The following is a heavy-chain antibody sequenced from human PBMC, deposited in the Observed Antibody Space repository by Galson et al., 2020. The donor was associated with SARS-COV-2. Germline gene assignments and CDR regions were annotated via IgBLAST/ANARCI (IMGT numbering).Heavy chain of an antibody. D-gene: IGHD3-22*01. Sequence: TGGSLRLSCAASGFTFSSYAMSWVRQAPGKGLEWVSGISGSGGNTDYADSVKGRFTISGDNSKNTLYLQMNSLRAEDTAVYYCAKHPHRDYYDSSGYYLDYWGQGTLVTVSS. CDR3: AKHPHRDYYDSSGYYLDY. CDR2: ISGSGGNT. V-gene: IGHV3-23*01. J-gene: IGHJ4*02. CDR1: GFTFSSYA.